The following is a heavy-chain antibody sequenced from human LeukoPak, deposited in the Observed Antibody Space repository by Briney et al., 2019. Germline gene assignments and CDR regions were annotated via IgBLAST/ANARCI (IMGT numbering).Heavy chain of an antibody. CDR2: INHSGST. CDR1: GGSFSGYY. J-gene: IGHJ4*02. V-gene: IGHV4-34*01. CDR3: ARGRGSSGSYYFDY. D-gene: IGHD3-22*01. Sequence: TSETLSLTCAVYGGSFSGYYWSWIRQPPGKGLEWIGEINHSGSTNYNPSLKSRVTISVDTSKNQISLKLSSVTAADTAVYYCARGRGSSGSYYFDYWGQGTLVTVSS.